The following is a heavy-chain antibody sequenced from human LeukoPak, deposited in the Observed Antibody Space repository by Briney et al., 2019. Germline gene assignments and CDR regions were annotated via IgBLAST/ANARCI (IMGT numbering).Heavy chain of an antibody. CDR1: GGSISSSSYY. CDR3: ARRTYWFDP. V-gene: IGHV4-39*07. CDR2: IYYSGST. Sequence: PSETLSLTCTVSGGSISSSSYYWGWIRQPPGKGLEWIGSIYYSGSTYYNPSLKSRVTISVDTSKNQFSLKLSSVTAADTAVYYCARRTYWFDPWGQGTLVTVSS. J-gene: IGHJ5*02.